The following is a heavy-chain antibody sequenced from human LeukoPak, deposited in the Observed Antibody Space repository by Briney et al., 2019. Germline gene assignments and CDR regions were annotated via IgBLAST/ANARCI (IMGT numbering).Heavy chain of an antibody. J-gene: IGHJ4*02. V-gene: IGHV3-30*04. CDR2: LSSDGRNK. CDR1: GFTFSSYD. D-gene: IGHD1-1*01. Sequence: PGRSLRLSCAASGFTFSSYDMHWVRQAPGKGLEWAAALSSDGRNKFYADSVKGRFTISRDNSKNTLYLQMNSLRAEDTAVYYCAKVLGLERYGLYYFDYWGQGTLVTVSS. CDR3: AKVLGLERYGLYYFDY.